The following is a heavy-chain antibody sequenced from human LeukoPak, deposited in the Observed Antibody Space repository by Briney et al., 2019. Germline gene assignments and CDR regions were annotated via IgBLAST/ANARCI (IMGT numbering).Heavy chain of an antibody. CDR2: SSYSGST. CDR1: GDSVSNYY. D-gene: IGHD1/OR15-1a*01. Sequence: PSETLSLTCTVAGDSVSNYYWSWLRQPPGKRLEWIGHSSYSGSTKYNPSLNSRVTLSVDTSKNQLFLKLSSVTAADTAVYYCARHVGNTLYFLDYWGQGILVTVSS. J-gene: IGHJ4*02. V-gene: IGHV4-59*08. CDR3: ARHVGNTLYFLDY.